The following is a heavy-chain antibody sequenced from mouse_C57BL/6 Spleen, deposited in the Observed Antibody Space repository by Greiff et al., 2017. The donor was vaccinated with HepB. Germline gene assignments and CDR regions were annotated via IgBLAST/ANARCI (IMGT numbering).Heavy chain of an antibody. V-gene: IGHV5-9-1*02. CDR1: GFTFSSYA. CDR3: TREKDYDGFHWYFDV. CDR2: ISSGGDYI. Sequence: EVMLVESGEGLVKPGGSLKLSCAASGFTFSSYAMSWVRQTPEKRLEWVAYISSGGDYIYYADTVKGRFTISRDNARNTLYLQMSSLKSEDTAMYYCTREKDYDGFHWYFDVWGTGTTVTVSS. D-gene: IGHD2-4*01. J-gene: IGHJ1*03.